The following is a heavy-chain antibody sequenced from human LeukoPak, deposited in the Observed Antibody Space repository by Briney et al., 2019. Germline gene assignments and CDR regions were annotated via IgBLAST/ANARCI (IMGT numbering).Heavy chain of an antibody. CDR1: GYTFTGYY. V-gene: IGHV1-2*02. CDR2: INPDSGGT. J-gene: IGHJ4*02. Sequence: ASVKVSCKASGYTFTGYYMHWVRQAPGQGLEWMGWINPDSGGTNYAQKFQGRVTMTRDTSISTAYMELSRLRSDDTAVYYCARGAGIAAAGTRYYFDYWGQGTLVTVSS. D-gene: IGHD6-13*01. CDR3: ARGAGIAAAGTRYYFDY.